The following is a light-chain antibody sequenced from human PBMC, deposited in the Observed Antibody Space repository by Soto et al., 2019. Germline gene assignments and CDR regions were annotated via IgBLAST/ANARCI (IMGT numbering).Light chain of an antibody. V-gene: IGLV2-14*03. Sequence: QSALTQPASVSGSPEQSVTISCTGTSSDVGAYKYVSWYQKHPGKAPKLMIYGVSNRPSGVSNRFSGSKSGNTAFLTISVLQPEDEADYYCSSFTGPTTLDVFGTGTKVTVL. CDR1: SSDVGAYKY. CDR2: GVS. CDR3: SSFTGPTTLDV. J-gene: IGLJ1*01.